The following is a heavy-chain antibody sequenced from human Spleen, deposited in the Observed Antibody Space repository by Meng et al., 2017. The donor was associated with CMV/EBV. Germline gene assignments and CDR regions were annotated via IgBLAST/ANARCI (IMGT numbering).Heavy chain of an antibody. CDR1: GFTFSSYG. CDR2: ISGSGGST. CDR3: AKDLNRGYNWNYRYYYYGMDV. D-gene: IGHD1-7*01. Sequence: GESLKISCAASGFTFSSYGMHWVRQAPGKGLEWVSAISGSGGSTYYADSVKGRFTISRDNSKNTLYLQMNSLRAEDTAVYYCAKDLNRGYNWNYRYYYYGMDVWGQGTTVTVSS. J-gene: IGHJ6*02. V-gene: IGHV3-23*01.